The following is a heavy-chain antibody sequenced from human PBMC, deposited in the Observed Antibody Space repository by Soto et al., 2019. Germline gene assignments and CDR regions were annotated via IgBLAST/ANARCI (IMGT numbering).Heavy chain of an antibody. CDR1: GFSLSTSGVG. CDR2: IYWNDDK. Sequence: SGPTLVNPTQTLTLTCTFSGFSLSTSGVGVGWIRQPPGKALEWLALIYWNDDKRYSPSLKSRLTITKDTSKNQVVLTMTNMDPVDTATYYCAHRRDIVVVVAATVGWFDPWGQGTLVTVSS. D-gene: IGHD2-15*01. CDR3: AHRRDIVVVVAATVGWFDP. J-gene: IGHJ5*02. V-gene: IGHV2-5*01.